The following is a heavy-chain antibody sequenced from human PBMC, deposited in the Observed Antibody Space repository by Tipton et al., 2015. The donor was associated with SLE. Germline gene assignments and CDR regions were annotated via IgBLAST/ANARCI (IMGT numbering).Heavy chain of an antibody. V-gene: IGHV3-48*03. D-gene: IGHD3-10*01. CDR2: ISSSGSTI. CDR3: ARARSLEGMDV. Sequence: GSLRLSCAASGFTFSSYEMNWVRPAPGKGLEWVSYISSSGSTIYYADSVKGRFTISRDNAKNSLYRQMNSLRAEDTAVYYCARARSLEGMDVWGQGTTVTVSS. CDR1: GFTFSSYE. J-gene: IGHJ6*02.